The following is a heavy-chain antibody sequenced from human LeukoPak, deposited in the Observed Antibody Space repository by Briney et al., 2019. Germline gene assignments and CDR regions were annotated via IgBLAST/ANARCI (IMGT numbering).Heavy chain of an antibody. CDR2: ISSSSSTI. V-gene: IGHV3-48*01. D-gene: IGHD3-22*01. CDR3: AREAPSYYDSSGYN. CDR1: GFTFSSYS. Sequence: PGGSLRLSCAASGFTFSSYSMNWVRQAPGKGLEWVSYISSSSSTIYYADPVKGRFTISRDNAKNSLYLQMNSLRAEDTAVYYCAREAPSYYDSSGYNWGQGTLVTVSS. J-gene: IGHJ4*02.